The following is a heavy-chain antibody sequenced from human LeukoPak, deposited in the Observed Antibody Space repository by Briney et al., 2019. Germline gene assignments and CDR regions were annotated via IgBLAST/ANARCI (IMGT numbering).Heavy chain of an antibody. CDR2: INHSGST. CDR3: ARATNDAWSGHYTGGCYYMDV. D-gene: IGHD3-3*01. CDR1: GGSISSSY. Sequence: RASETLSLTCTVSGGSISSSYWTWIRQPPGKGLEWIGNINHSGSTRYNPSLKSRVTIFLDMSKNQISLELSSLTAADTAVYYCARATNDAWSGHYTGGCYYMDVWGKGTTVTVSS. V-gene: IGHV4-59*13. J-gene: IGHJ6*03.